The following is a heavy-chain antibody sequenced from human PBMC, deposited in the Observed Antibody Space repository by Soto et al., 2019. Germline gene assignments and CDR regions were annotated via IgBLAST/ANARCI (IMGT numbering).Heavy chain of an antibody. J-gene: IGHJ5*02. CDR2: IYYSGST. Sequence: SETLSLTCTVSGGSISSGDYYWICIRHPPGKGLEWIGYIYYSGSTYYNPSLKSRVTISVDTSKNQFSLKLSSVTAADTAVYYCARATYSNVVWFDTWGQGTLVTVSS. CDR3: ARATYSNVVWFDT. D-gene: IGHD4-4*01. CDR1: GGSISSGDYY. V-gene: IGHV4-30-4*01.